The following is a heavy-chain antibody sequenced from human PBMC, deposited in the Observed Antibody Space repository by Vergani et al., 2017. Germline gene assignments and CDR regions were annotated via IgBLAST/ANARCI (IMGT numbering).Heavy chain of an antibody. CDR2: ISHSGYT. CDR3: VRDPWESGGPYSGC. J-gene: IGHJ4*02. CDR1: GSPISSGYY. D-gene: IGHD2-15*01. V-gene: IGHV4-38-2*02. Sequence: QVQLQESGPGLLKPSETLSLTCTVSGSPISSGYYWGWIRQPPGKGLEWIGSISHSGYTFYSPSLKSRVSMSVDTSKNQFSLRVNSVTAADTAVYYCVRDPWESGGPYSGCWGRGAMVSVSS.